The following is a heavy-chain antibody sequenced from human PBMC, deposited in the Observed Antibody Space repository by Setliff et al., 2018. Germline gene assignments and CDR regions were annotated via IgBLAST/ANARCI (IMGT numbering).Heavy chain of an antibody. V-gene: IGHV4-34*01. CDR1: GGSFSGYY. CDR2: INHSGST. Sequence: SETLSLTCAVYGGSFSGYYWSWIRQPPGKGLEWIGEINHSGSTNYNPSLKSRVTISVDTSKNQFSLKLSSVTAADTAVYYCARDYDSSGYYVGYWGQGTLVTVSS. J-gene: IGHJ4*02. CDR3: ARDYDSSGYYVGY. D-gene: IGHD3-22*01.